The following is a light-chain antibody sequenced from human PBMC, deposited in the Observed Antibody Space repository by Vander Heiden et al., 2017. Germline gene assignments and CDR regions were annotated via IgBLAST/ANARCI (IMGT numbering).Light chain of an antibody. CDR3: QQYNSDPLT. CDR2: QAS. Sequence: DTQMAQSPSPLSASFGDRVTIPCRASQSISTSLVWYQHKPGRAPRLPIYQASTVESAVSSRFSGSGPGTEFTLTISSRQPDDVAHYYCQQYNSDPLTFGGGTKVE. V-gene: IGKV1-5*01. CDR1: QSISTS. J-gene: IGKJ4*01.